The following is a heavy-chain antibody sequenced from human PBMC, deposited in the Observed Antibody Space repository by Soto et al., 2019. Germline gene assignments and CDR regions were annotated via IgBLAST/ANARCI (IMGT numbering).Heavy chain of an antibody. CDR3: ARIGVTMDYYFDY. J-gene: IGHJ4*02. V-gene: IGHV2-26*01. CDR1: GFTFSSYA. Sequence: ESGGGLVQPGGSLRLSCAASGFTFSSYAMSWVRQAPGKGLEWLAHIFSNDEKSYSTSLKSRLTISKDTSKSQVVLTMTNMDPVDTATYYCARIGVTMDYYFDYWGQGTLVTVSS. D-gene: IGHD3-10*01. CDR2: IFSNDEK.